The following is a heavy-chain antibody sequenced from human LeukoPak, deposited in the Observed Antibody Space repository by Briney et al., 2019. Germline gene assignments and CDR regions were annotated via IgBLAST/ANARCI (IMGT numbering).Heavy chain of an antibody. J-gene: IGHJ4*02. CDR2: IYYSGST. Sequence: SETLSLTCTVSGGSISSSSYYWAWVRQPPGKGLEWIGSIYYSGSTYYNPSLKSRVTISADTSKNQFSLKLNSVTAADTAVYYCAKNGHYQSLDYWGQGTLVTVSS. CDR1: GGSISSSSYY. CDR3: AKNGHYQSLDY. D-gene: IGHD2-2*01. V-gene: IGHV4-39*01.